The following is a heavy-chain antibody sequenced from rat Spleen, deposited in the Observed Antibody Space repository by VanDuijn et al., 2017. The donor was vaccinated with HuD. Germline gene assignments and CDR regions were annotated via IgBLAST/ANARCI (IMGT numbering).Heavy chain of an antibody. J-gene: IGHJ3*01. CDR1: GFTFSDYN. V-gene: IGHV5S10*01. CDR2: IIYDGSRT. CDR3: TRHDYSGVITNWFAY. D-gene: IGHD4-3*01. Sequence: EVQLVESGGGLVQPGRSQKLSCAASGFTFSDYNMAWVRQAPKKGLEWVATIIYDGSRTYYRDSVKGRFTISRDNTKSTLYLQMDSLRSEDTATYYCTRHDYSGVITNWFAYWGQGTLVTVSS.